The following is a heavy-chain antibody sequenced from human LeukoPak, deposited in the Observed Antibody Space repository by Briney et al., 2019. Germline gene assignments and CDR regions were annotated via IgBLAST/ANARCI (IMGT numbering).Heavy chain of an antibody. J-gene: IGHJ4*02. CDR2: ITPGGSDR. CDR1: GFTFNNYW. CDR3: VPGGLAVSGIDY. V-gene: IGHV3-7*01. D-gene: IGHD6-19*01. Sequence: PGGSLRLSCAVSGFTFNNYWMSWVRPAPGEGLGWVANITPGGSDRYYVDSLKGRVTISRDNTKSSLYLQLNSLRAEDTAVYYCVPGGLAVSGIDYWGQGALVTVSS.